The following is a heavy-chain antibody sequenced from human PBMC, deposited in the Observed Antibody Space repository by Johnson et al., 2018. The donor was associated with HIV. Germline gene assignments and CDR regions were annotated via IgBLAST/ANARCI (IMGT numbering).Heavy chain of an antibody. D-gene: IGHD4-23*01. CDR1: GFTFDDYG. Sequence: QVQLVESGGGVVRSGGSLRLSCAASGFTFDDYGMSWVRPGRVGGLEWVAFTWSDGTKKYYAASLKGRFTISRDNYKNTLSLQINSLRAEDTAVYYCAKLPGGNSGFVDAFDIWGQGTMVTVSS. CDR2: TWSDGTKK. CDR3: AKLPGGNSGFVDAFDI. V-gene: IGHV3-30*02. J-gene: IGHJ3*02.